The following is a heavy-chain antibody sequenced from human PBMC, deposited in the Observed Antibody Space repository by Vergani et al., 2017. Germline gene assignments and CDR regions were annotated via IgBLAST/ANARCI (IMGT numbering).Heavy chain of an antibody. CDR3: ARGGPSFYYDSSGFPRWFDP. D-gene: IGHD3-22*01. CDR2: IYYSGSS. V-gene: IGHV4-59*01. J-gene: IGHJ5*02. Sequence: QVQLQESGPGLVKTSETLSLTCTVSGGSISSYYWRWIRQPPGKGLEWIGFIYYSGSSNPNPSLRCRVTISVDTSKNQFSLKLSSVTAADTAVYYCARGGPSFYYDSSGFPRWFDPWGQGTLVTVSS. CDR1: GGSISSYY.